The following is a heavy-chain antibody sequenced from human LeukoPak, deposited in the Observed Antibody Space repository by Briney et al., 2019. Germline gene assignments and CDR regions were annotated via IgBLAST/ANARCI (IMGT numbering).Heavy chain of an antibody. CDR3: TRDPPRDDITGGARFDY. CDR2: IASRRNNYAT. D-gene: IGHD5-24*01. J-gene: IGHJ4*02. V-gene: IGHV3-73*01. Sequence: GGSLRLSCEGSGFIFSDSSLHWVRQAPGRGLEWVGRIASRRNNYATALGESLTGRFTVSRDDSKSTAYLEMNSLRTEDTAVYYCTRDPPRDDITGGARFDYWGQGRLVAVSS. CDR1: GFIFSDSS.